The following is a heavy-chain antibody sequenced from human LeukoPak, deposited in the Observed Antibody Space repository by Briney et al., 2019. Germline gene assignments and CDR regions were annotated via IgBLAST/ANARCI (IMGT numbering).Heavy chain of an antibody. D-gene: IGHD6-19*01. CDR2: IYYSGST. J-gene: IGHJ4*02. CDR3: ARGHRIAVAGMDY. V-gene: IGHV4-59*01. Sequence: SETLSLTCAVYGGSFSGYYWSWIRQPPGKGLEWIGYIYYSGSTNYNPSLKSRVTISVDTSKNQFSLKLSSVTAADTAVYYCARGHRIAVAGMDYWGQGTLVTVSS. CDR1: GGSFSGYY.